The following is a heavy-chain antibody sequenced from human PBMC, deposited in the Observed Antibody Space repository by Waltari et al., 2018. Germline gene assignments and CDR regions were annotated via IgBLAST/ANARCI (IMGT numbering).Heavy chain of an antibody. J-gene: IGHJ4*01. CDR3: AREDIVSETQWRGNQYRGNSGYDL. Sequence: QVFLVESGGGVVQPGDSLRLSCVSSGFNFNIYGMHWVRQAPGKGLEWVAVTRFDGINKHYADSVMGRFTISRDNTKNTLYLQMNSLRGEDSAMYYCAREDIVSETQWRGNQYRGNSGYDLWGQGTLVSVSS. D-gene: IGHD5-12*01. V-gene: IGHV3-30*02. CDR1: GFNFNIYG. CDR2: TRFDGINK.